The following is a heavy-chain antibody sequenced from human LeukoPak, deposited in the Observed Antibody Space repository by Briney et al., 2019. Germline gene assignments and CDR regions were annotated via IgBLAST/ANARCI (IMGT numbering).Heavy chain of an antibody. CDR2: VAHHGKT. J-gene: IGHJ4*02. CDR1: GGSITYSHYY. V-gene: IGHV4-61*05. Sequence: SETLSLTCSVSGGSITYSHYYWGWVRQPPGKGLEWIAEVAHHGKTNYNPSLESRVTVSLDKSKSQFSLNLTSVTAADTAVYFCTRTNRDWVPSDYWGQGTLVTVSS. CDR3: TRTNRDWVPSDY. D-gene: IGHD2-21*01.